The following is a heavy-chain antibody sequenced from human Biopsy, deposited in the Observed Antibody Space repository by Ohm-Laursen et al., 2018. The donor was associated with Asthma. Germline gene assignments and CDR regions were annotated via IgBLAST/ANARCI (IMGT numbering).Heavy chain of an antibody. CDR3: ARTYYDFLTGQVNNALAM. D-gene: IGHD3-9*01. J-gene: IGHJ3*02. CDR2: INAGNGNT. Sequence: SSVKVSCKASGYTFINYAIHWVRQAPGQRLEWMGWINAGNGNTKYSEKFQGRVTITRDTSASTAYMDLSSLRSEDTAVYYCARTYYDFLTGQVNNALAMWGQGTVVTVSS. V-gene: IGHV1-3*01. CDR1: GYTFINYA.